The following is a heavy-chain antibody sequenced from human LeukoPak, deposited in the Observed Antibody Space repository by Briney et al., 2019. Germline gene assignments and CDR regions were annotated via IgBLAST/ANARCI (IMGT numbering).Heavy chain of an antibody. CDR1: GGSISSGGYS. CDR2: IYYSGST. CDR3: ARVGRIQLWGTIDY. J-gene: IGHJ4*02. Sequence: PSQTLSLTCAVSGGSISSGGYSWSWIRQPPGKGLEWVGYIYYSGSTYYNPSLKSRVTISVDTSKNQFSLKLSSVTAADTAVYYCARVGRIQLWGTIDYWGQGTLVTVSS. D-gene: IGHD5-18*01. V-gene: IGHV4-30-4*07.